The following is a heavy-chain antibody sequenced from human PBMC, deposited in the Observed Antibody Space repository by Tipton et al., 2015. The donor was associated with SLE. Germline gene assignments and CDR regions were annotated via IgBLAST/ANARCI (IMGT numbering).Heavy chain of an antibody. V-gene: IGHV4-34*01. Sequence: TLSLTCAVYGGSFSGYYWSWIRQPPGKGLEWIGEINHSGSTNYNPSLKSRVTVSVDTSKNQFSLKLSSVTAADTAVYYCARGRSAFDIWGQGTMVTVSS. CDR2: INHSGST. CDR1: GGSFSGYY. CDR3: ARGRSAFDI. J-gene: IGHJ3*02.